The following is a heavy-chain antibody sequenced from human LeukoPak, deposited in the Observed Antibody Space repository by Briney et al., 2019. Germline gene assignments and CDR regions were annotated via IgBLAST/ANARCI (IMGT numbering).Heavy chain of an antibody. D-gene: IGHD6-19*01. J-gene: IGHJ6*02. V-gene: IGHV3-23*01. CDR3: GRPTKYWLVRGNGVDV. Sequence: GGSLRLSCAASGFTFSSYSMNWVRQAPGKGLEWVSSIDAGGGDTYHSDSVKGRFTISRDNSMNTLYLQMNSLRADDAAVYYCGRPTKYWLVRGNGVDVWGQGTTVTVSS. CDR1: GFTFSSYS. CDR2: IDAGGGDT.